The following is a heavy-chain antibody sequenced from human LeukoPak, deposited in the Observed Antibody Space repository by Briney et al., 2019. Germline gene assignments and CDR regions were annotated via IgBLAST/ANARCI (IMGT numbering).Heavy chain of an antibody. V-gene: IGHV4-34*01. CDR3: ARAVDSSGYYSLIFDY. D-gene: IGHD3-22*01. J-gene: IGHJ4*02. CDR2: INHSGST. Sequence: ETSETLSLTCAVYGGSFSGYYWSRIRQPPGKGLEWIGEINHSGSTNYNPSLKSRVTISVDTSKNQFSLKLSSVTAADTAVYYCARAVDSSGYYSLIFDYWGQGTLVTVSS. CDR1: GGSFSGYY.